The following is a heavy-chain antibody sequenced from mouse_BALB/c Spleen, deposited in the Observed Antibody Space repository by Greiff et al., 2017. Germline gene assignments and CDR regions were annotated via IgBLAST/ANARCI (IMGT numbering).Heavy chain of an antibody. J-gene: IGHJ4*01. V-gene: IGHV3-1*02. CDR1: GYSITSGYS. Sequence: EVQLQQSGPDLVKPSQSLSLTCTVTGYSITSGYSWYWIRQFPGNKLEWMGYIHYSGSTNYNPSLKSRISITRDTSKNPFFLQLNSVTTEDTATYYCARWLRPDYAMDYWGQGTSVTVS. D-gene: IGHD1-2*01. CDR2: IHYSGST. CDR3: ARWLRPDYAMDY.